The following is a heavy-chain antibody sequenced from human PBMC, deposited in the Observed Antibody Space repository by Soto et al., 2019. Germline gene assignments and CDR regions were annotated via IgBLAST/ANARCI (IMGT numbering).Heavy chain of an antibody. J-gene: IGHJ5*02. CDR3: ARGRYCSSTSCYGSKTNWFDP. CDR2: INHSGST. Sequence: SETLSLTCTVSGGSFSGYYWSWIRQPPGKGLEWIGEINHSGSTNYNPSLKSRVTISVDTSKNQFSLKLSSVTAADTAVYYCARGRYCSSTSCYGSKTNWFDPWGQGTLVTVSS. CDR1: GGSFSGYY. V-gene: IGHV4-34*01. D-gene: IGHD2-2*01.